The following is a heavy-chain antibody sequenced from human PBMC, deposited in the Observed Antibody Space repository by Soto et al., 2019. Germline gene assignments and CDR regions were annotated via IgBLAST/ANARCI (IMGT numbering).Heavy chain of an antibody. D-gene: IGHD2-2*01. Sequence: SETLSLTCAVYGGSFSGYYWSWIRQPPGKGLERIGEINHSGSTNYNPSHTSRVTISVDTSKNQFSLKLSSVTAADTAVYYCARGGGVVVPAAADCWGQGTLVTVS. J-gene: IGHJ4*02. CDR3: ARGGGVVVPAAADC. CDR1: GGSFSGYY. CDR2: INHSGST. V-gene: IGHV4-34*01.